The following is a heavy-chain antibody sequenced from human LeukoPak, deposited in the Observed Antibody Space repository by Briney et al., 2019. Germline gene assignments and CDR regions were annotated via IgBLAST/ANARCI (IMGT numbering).Heavy chain of an antibody. J-gene: IGHJ4*02. V-gene: IGHV4-59*01. CDR3: ARFSGSQSGYGRLVVDY. D-gene: IGHD5-12*01. CDR1: GGSISSYY. Sequence: PSETLSLTCTVSGGSISSYYWSWIRQPPGKGLEWIWYIYYSGSTNYNPSLKSRVTISVDTSKNQFSLKLSSVTAADTAVYYCARFSGSQSGYGRLVVDYWGQGTLVTVSS. CDR2: IYYSGST.